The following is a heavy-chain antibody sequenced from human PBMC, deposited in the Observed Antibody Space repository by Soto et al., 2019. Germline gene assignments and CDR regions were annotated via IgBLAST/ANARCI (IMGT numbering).Heavy chain of an antibody. D-gene: IGHD5-18*01. CDR2: TYYSGST. V-gene: IGHV4-59*01. J-gene: IGHJ4*02. CDR3: ASTLGGYSYGYLSY. CDR1: GGSISSYY. Sequence: SETLSLTCTVSGGSISSYYWSWIRQPPGKGLEWIGYTYYSGSTNYNPSLKSRVTISVDTSKNQFSLKLSSVTAADTAVYYCASTLGGYSYGYLSYWGQGTLVTVSS.